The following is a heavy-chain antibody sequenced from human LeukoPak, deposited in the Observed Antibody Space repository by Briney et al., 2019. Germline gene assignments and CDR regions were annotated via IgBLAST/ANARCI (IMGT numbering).Heavy chain of an antibody. V-gene: IGHV4-59*01. Sequence: SETLSLTCTVSGGSISSYYWSWVRQPPGKGLEWIWYIYDSGSTNYNPSLKSRVTISVDRSKNQFSLKLSSVTAADTAVYYCARGSYSVDYWGQGTLVTVSS. J-gene: IGHJ4*02. CDR3: ARGSYSVDY. CDR2: IYDSGST. D-gene: IGHD1-26*01. CDR1: GGSISSYY.